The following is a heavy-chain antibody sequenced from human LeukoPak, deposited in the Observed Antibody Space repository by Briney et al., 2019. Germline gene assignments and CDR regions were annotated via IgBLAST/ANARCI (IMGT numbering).Heavy chain of an antibody. CDR1: GFTFSSYA. CDR3: ARALDSSGYRMDY. Sequence: GRSLRLSCAASGFTFSSYAMHWVRQAPGKGLEWVAVISYDGSNKYYADSVKGRFTISRDNSKNTLYLQMNSLRAEDTAVYYCARALDSSGYRMDYWGQGTLVTVSS. V-gene: IGHV3-30-3*01. D-gene: IGHD3-22*01. CDR2: ISYDGSNK. J-gene: IGHJ4*02.